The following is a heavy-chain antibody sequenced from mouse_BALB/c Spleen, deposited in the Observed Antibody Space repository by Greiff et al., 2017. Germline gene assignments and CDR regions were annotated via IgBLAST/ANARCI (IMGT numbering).Heavy chain of an antibody. J-gene: IGHJ4*01. Sequence: VKLMESGPGLVAPSQSLSITCTVSGFSLTDYGVSWIRQPPGKGLEWLGVIWAGGSTNYNSALMSRLSISKDNSKSQVFLKMNSLQTDDTAMYYCARASAYSAMDYWGQGTSVTVSS. D-gene: IGHD3-2*02. CDR1: GFSLTDYG. CDR2: IWAGGST. V-gene: IGHV2-9*02. CDR3: ARASAYSAMDY.